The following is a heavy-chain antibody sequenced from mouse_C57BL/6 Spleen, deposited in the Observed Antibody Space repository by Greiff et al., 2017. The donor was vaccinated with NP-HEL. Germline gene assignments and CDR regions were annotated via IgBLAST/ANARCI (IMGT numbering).Heavy chain of an antibody. V-gene: IGHV1-52*01. J-gene: IGHJ4*01. CDR2: IDPSDSET. CDR3: ARSPLPLHYYGSSLGNYYAMDY. D-gene: IGHD1-1*01. CDR1: GYTFTSYW. Sequence: QVQLQQPGAELVRPGSSVKLSCKASGYTFTSYWMHWVKQRPIQGLEWIGNIDPSDSETHYNQKFKDKATLTVDKSSSTAYMQLSSLTSEDSAVYYCARSPLPLHYYGSSLGNYYAMDYWGQGTSVTVSS.